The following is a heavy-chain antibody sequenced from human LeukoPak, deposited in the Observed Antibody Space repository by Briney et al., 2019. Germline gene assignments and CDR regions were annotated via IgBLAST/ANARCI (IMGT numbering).Heavy chain of an antibody. J-gene: IGHJ1*01. CDR1: GFTFSTYW. CDR3: ARAPSEIGGYYPEYFRH. Sequence: AGGSLRLSCAASGFTFSTYWMQWVRQAPGKGLVWVSHINTDGDSTRDADSVKGRFTISRDNAKNTVSLQMNSLRAEDTGVYYCARAPSEIGGYYPEYFRHWGQGTLVTVSS. CDR2: INTDGDST. D-gene: IGHD3-22*01. V-gene: IGHV3-74*01.